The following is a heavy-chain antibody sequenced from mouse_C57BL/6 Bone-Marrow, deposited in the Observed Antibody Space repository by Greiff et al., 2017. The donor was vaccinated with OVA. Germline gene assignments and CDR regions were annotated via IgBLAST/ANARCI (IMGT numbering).Heavy chain of an antibody. V-gene: IGHV1-64*01. CDR3: ARYYSNYVGWFAY. Sequence: VQLQQPGAELVKPGASVKLSCKASGYTFTSYWMHWVKQRPGQGLEWIGMIHPNSGSTNYNEKFKSKATLTVDKSSSTAYMQLSSLTSEDSAFYYCARYYSNYVGWFAYWGQGTLVTVSA. CDR2: IHPNSGST. J-gene: IGHJ3*01. D-gene: IGHD2-5*01. CDR1: GYTFTSYW.